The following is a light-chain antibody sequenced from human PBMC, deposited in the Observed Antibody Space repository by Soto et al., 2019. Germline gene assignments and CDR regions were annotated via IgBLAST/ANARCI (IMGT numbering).Light chain of an antibody. J-gene: IGKJ1*01. CDR2: AAS. V-gene: IGKV1-39*01. CDR1: QSISSY. CDR3: ERSYSTPTWT. Sequence: DIQMTQSPSSLSASVGDRVTITCRASQSISSYLNWYQQKPGQAPKLLIYAASSLQSGVPSRFSGSGSGTDFTLTISSLQPEDFATYYCERSYSTPTWTFGQGTKVEIK.